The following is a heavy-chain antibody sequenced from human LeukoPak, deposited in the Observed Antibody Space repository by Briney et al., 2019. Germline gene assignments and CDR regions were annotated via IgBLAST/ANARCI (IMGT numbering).Heavy chain of an antibody. V-gene: IGHV4-39*07. Sequence: SETLSLTCTVSGGSVSSGGYSWAWLRQPQGKGLEWIGTLHSSGSTNYGSSLKSRVNMSADSSKNQFSLRLTSVTAADTAVYFCARRSSGWPNNWFDSWGQGTLVTVSS. J-gene: IGHJ5*01. D-gene: IGHD6-19*01. CDR1: GGSVSSGGYS. CDR2: LHSSGST. CDR3: ARRSSGWPNNWFDS.